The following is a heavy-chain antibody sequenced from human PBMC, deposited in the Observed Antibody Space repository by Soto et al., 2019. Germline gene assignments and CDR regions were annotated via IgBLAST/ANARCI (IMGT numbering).Heavy chain of an antibody. Sequence: SETLSLTCTVSGGSISSEGYYWSWFRQLPGKGLERIGDIYYSGTTYHNPSLRSRLTISGDASKNQFSLKLSSVTAADTALYYCARGRGYSYGPYYFDYWGQGTLVTDSS. CDR3: ARGRGYSYGPYYFDY. J-gene: IGHJ4*02. D-gene: IGHD5-18*01. CDR1: GGSISSEGYY. V-gene: IGHV4-31*03. CDR2: IYYSGTT.